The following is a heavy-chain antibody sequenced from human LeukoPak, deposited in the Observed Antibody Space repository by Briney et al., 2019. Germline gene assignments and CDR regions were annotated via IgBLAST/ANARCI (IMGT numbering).Heavy chain of an antibody. CDR1: GFTFTSYS. V-gene: IGHV3-23*01. J-gene: IGHJ4*02. CDR2: ISGGGGST. D-gene: IGHD1-26*01. CDR3: AKGGKWDVTPFDY. Sequence: GGSLTLSCAASGFTFTSYSMNRVRQAPGKGLEWVSTISGGGGSTYYADSVKGRFTISRDNSKNTLYLQVNSLRAEDTAVYYCAKGGKWDVTPFDYWGQGTLVTVSS.